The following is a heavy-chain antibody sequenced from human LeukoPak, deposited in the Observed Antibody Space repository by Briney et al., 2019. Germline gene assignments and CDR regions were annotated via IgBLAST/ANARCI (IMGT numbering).Heavy chain of an antibody. D-gene: IGHD3-3*01. CDR3: ARGGREYDFWSGYYYLGGYYYYYYMDV. Sequence: ASVTVSCKASGYTFTSYDINWVRQAPGQGLEWMGWMNPNSGNTVYAQKFQGRVTMTRNTSISTAYMELSSLRSEDTAVYYCARGGREYDFWSGYYYLGGYYYYYYMDVWGKGTTVTVSS. J-gene: IGHJ6*03. CDR1: GYTFTSYD. V-gene: IGHV1-8*01. CDR2: MNPNSGNT.